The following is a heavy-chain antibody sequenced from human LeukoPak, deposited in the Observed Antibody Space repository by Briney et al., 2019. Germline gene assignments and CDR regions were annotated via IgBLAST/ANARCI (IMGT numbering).Heavy chain of an antibody. CDR1: GFTFSSYA. J-gene: IGHJ4*02. Sequence: GGSLRLSCAASGFTFSSYAMSWVRQAPGKVLEWVSAISGSGGSTYYADSVKGRFTISRDNSKNTLYLQMNSLRAEDTAVYYCARLRSSGWYFDYWGQGTLVTVSS. CDR2: ISGSGGST. D-gene: IGHD6-19*01. CDR3: ARLRSSGWYFDY. V-gene: IGHV3-23*01.